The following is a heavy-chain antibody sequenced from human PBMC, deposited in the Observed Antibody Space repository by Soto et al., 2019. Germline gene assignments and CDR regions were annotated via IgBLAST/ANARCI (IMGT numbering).Heavy chain of an antibody. CDR1: GGSISSGGYY. CDR3: ARRDSRYIHGPPHYYSGLDV. Sequence: QVQLQESGPGLVKPSQTLSLTCSVSGGSISSGGYYWCWVRQHPGKGLEWIGYVDYSGSTNYNPSLKSRLSMSVDTSKNHFSLQLTSVTAADTAVYYCARRDSRYIHGPPHYYSGLDVWGQGTTVTVSS. D-gene: IGHD5-18*01. CDR2: VDYSGST. V-gene: IGHV4-31*03. J-gene: IGHJ6*02.